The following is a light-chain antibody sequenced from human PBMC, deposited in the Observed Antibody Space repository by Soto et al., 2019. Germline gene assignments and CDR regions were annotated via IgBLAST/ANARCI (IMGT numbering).Light chain of an antibody. CDR2: GAS. CDR1: RDISNY. Sequence: DIQVSQSPSSLSASLGDRVSITCRASRDISNYLAWYQQKPGQVPRLLISGASTLHSGVPSRFSGSGSGTDFTLTITSLQPEDIATYFCLKYDTAPLTFGGGTKVDIK. V-gene: IGKV1-27*01. CDR3: LKYDTAPLT. J-gene: IGKJ4*01.